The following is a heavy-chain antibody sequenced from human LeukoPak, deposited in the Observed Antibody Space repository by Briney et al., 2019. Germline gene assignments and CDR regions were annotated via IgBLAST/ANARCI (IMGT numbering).Heavy chain of an antibody. V-gene: IGHV3-23*01. CDR2: ISGSGLST. CDR1: GFTFSSYA. CDR3: AKRADTGTSSSGWYDY. D-gene: IGHD6-19*01. Sequence: TGGSLRLSCAASGFTFSSYAMSWVRQAPGKGLEWVSAISGSGLSTYYAESVRGRFTTSRDNSKNTLYLQMNSLRAEDTAVYYCAKRADTGTSSSGWYDYWGQGTQVTVSS. J-gene: IGHJ4*02.